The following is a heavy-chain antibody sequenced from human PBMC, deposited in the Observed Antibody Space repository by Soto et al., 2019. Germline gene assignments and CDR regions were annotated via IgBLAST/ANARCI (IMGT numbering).Heavy chain of an antibody. Sequence: GGSLRLSCAASGFTFSSYAMSWVRQAPGKGLEWVSAISGSGGSTYYADSVKGRFTISRDNSKNTLYLQMNSLRAEDTAVYYCVYSGSYYGSPYFDYWGQGTLVTVSS. J-gene: IGHJ4*02. CDR2: ISGSGGST. CDR3: VYSGSYYGSPYFDY. D-gene: IGHD1-26*01. CDR1: GFTFSSYA. V-gene: IGHV3-23*01.